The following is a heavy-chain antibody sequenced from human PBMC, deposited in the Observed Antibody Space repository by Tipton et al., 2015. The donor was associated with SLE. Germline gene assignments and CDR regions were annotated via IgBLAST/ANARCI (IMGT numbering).Heavy chain of an antibody. CDR3: ATTSVIVPSSMAGFNY. J-gene: IGHJ4*02. CDR2: INGDGNST. CDR1: GFTFRTYW. D-gene: IGHD2-21*01. Sequence: SLRLSCAASGFTFRTYWMHWVRQVPGKGLMWVARINGDGNSTNYADSVKGRFTISRDNAKNTLYLQINSLRVEDTAVYYCATTSVIVPSSMAGFNYWGQGALVTVS. V-gene: IGHV3-74*01.